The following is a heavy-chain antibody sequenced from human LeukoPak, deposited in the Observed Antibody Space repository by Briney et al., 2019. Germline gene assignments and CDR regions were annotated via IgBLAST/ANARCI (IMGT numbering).Heavy chain of an antibody. Sequence: SETLSLTCTVSGGSISSGGYYWSWIRQHPGKGLEWIGYIYYSGSTYYNPSLKSRVTISVDTSKNQFSLKLSSVTAADTAVYYCARGKGQYYGSGTLKRPRYFDYWGQGTLVTVSS. V-gene: IGHV4-31*03. CDR1: GGSISSGGYY. D-gene: IGHD3-10*01. J-gene: IGHJ4*02. CDR3: ARGKGQYYGSGTLKRPRYFDY. CDR2: IYYSGST.